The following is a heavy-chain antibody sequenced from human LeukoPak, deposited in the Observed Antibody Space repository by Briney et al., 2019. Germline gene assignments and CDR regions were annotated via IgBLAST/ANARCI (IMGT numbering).Heavy chain of an antibody. CDR2: VYYSGTA. J-gene: IGHJ4*02. CDR3: ARRSSRAADFDY. V-gene: IGHV4-39*01. D-gene: IGHD6-13*01. CDR1: GDSINSYY. Sequence: PSETLSLTCTVSGDSINSYYWSWIRQPPGKGLEWIGSVYYSGTAYFNPSLESRVTISVDTSMHQFSLRLRSVTAADTAVYYCARRSSRAADFDYWGQGTLVTVSS.